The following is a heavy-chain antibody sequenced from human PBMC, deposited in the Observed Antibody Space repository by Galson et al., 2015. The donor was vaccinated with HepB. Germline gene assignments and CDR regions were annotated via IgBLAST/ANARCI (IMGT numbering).Heavy chain of an antibody. D-gene: IGHD3-10*01. J-gene: IGHJ4*02. V-gene: IGHV4-4*02. CDR1: GDSISSDSW. CDR2: AYHSGGT. Sequence: SETLSLTCAVSGDSISSDSWWSWVRQPPGEGLKWIGEAYHSGGTNYRPSLKSRVTISVDKSKNQFSPKLTSVTAADTAVYYCARAKEGRGYFDYWGQGTLVTVSS. CDR3: ARAKEGRGYFDY.